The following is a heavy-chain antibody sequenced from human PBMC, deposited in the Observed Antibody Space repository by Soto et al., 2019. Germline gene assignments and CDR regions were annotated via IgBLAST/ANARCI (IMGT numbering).Heavy chain of an antibody. J-gene: IGHJ3*02. CDR1: GYTLTELS. CDR2: FDPEDGET. Sequence: GASVKVSCKVSGYTLTELSMHWVRQAPGKGLEWMGGFDPEDGETIYAQKFQGRVTMTEDTSTDTAYMELSSLRFEDTAVYYCATPTGRYYDSSGYYGPAAFDIWGQGTMVTVSS. CDR3: ATPTGRYYDSSGYYGPAAFDI. D-gene: IGHD3-22*01. V-gene: IGHV1-24*01.